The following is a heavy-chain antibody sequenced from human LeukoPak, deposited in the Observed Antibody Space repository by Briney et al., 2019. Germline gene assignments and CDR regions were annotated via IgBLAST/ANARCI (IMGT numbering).Heavy chain of an antibody. CDR3: ARDSDYYDSSAYSFRGGLHYDF. J-gene: IGHJ4*02. CDR1: GLTFSNYN. D-gene: IGHD3-22*01. V-gene: IGHV3-33*01. Sequence: GGSLRLSCVASGLTFSNYNMHWVRQAPGKGLEWVAVIWHDGNYKYYVDSVRGRFTISRDNSKNTVYLQMNSLGAEDTAVYLCARDSDYYDSSAYSFRGGLHYDFWGRGTLVTVSS. CDR2: IWHDGNYK.